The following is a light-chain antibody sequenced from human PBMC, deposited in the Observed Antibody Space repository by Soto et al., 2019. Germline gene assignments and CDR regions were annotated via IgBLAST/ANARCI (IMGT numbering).Light chain of an antibody. V-gene: IGKV3-15*01. J-gene: IGKJ1*01. CDR3: QQYNNWPRT. CDR2: GAS. Sequence: EIVMTQSPATLSVSPGERASLSCRASHSVFSNLAWYQQKPGQAPRLLIYGASTRATGIPARFSGSGSGTEFTLTISSLQSEDFATYYCQQYNNWPRTFGQGTKVDIK. CDR1: HSVFSN.